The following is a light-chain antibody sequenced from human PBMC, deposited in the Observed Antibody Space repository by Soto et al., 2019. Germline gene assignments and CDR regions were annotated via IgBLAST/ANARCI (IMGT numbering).Light chain of an antibody. J-gene: IGLJ1*01. CDR3: NSYTRFSTYV. V-gene: IGLV2-14*01. CDR2: EVT. Sequence: QSVLTQPASVSGSPGQSITISCTGASSDVGLYDFVSWYQQHPGKAPKLLIYEVTYRPSGVSGRFSGSKSGNTASLTISGLQAEDEADYYCNSYTRFSTYVFGTGTQLTVL. CDR1: SSDVGLYDF.